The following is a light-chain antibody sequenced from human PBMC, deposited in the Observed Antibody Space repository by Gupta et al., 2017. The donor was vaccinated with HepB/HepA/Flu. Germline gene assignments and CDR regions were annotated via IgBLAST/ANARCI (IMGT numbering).Light chain of an antibody. Sequence: QSALTQPRSVSGSPGQSVTISCTGTSSDVGSYNYVSWYQQHPGKAPKLMISDVSKRPSGVPERFSGSKSGNTASLTISGLQAEDEADDYCCAYAGSYTYGIFGGGTQLTVL. CDR3: CAYAGSYTYGI. CDR2: DVS. J-gene: IGLJ2*01. CDR1: SSDVGSYNY. V-gene: IGLV2-11*01.